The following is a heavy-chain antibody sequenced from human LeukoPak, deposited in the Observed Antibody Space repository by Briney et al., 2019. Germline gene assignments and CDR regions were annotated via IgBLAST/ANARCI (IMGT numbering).Heavy chain of an antibody. CDR2: INHSGST. J-gene: IGHJ4*02. CDR3: ARVWRYCSSTSCPGPLDY. D-gene: IGHD2-2*01. V-gene: IGHV4-34*01. Sequence: PSETLSLTCAVYGGSFRDYYWSWIRQPPGKGLEWIGEINHSGSTNYNPSLKSRVTISVDTSKNQFSLKLCSVTAADTAVYYCARVWRYCSSTSCPGPLDYWGQGTLVTVSS. CDR1: GGSFRDYY.